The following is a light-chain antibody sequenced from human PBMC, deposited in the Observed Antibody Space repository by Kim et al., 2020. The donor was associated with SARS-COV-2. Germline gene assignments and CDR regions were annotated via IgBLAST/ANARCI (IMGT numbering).Light chain of an antibody. CDR3: QSYDNSLSVAV. Sequence: QRVSISCTGSSSNIGAGYEVHWYQQFPGTAPKLLIYTNDNRPSGVPDRYSGSKSGTSASLAITGLQPEDEADYFCQSYDNSLSVAVFGGGTKLTVL. V-gene: IGLV1-40*01. CDR2: TND. CDR1: SSNIGAGYE. J-gene: IGLJ2*01.